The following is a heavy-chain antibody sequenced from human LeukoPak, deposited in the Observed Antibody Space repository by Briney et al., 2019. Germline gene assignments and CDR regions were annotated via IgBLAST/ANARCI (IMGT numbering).Heavy chain of an antibody. Sequence: ASVKVSCKASGYTFTSYGISWVRQAPGQGLEWMGWISAYNGNTNYAQKLQGRVTMTTDTSTSTVYMELRSLRSDDTAVYYCAREGYYGSGSYHFDPWGQGTLVTVSS. CDR2: ISAYNGNT. CDR3: AREGYYGSGSYHFDP. D-gene: IGHD3-10*01. V-gene: IGHV1-18*01. J-gene: IGHJ5*02. CDR1: GYTFTSYG.